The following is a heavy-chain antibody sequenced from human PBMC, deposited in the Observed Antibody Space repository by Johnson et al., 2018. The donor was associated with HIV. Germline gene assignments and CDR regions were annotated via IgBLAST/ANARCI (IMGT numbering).Heavy chain of an antibody. CDR1: GFTFTTYG. V-gene: IGHV3-30*02. CDR3: AKCPSGRTCDAFDI. J-gene: IGHJ3*02. CDR2: IRYDGSNK. D-gene: IGHD6-25*01. Sequence: QVLLVESGGGVVQPGGSLRLSCAASGFTFTTYGMHWVRQAPGKGLEWVAFIRYDGSNKYYVASVKGRFTISRDNFKNTLYLQMNSLRAEDTAVYYCAKCPSGRTCDAFDIWGQGTMVTVPS.